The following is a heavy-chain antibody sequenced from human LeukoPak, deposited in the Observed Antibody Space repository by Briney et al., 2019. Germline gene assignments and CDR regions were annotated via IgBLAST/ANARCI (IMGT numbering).Heavy chain of an antibody. J-gene: IGHJ4*02. V-gene: IGHV3-7*01. D-gene: IGHD6-13*01. Sequence: TGGSLRLSCVASGLSFSTYWMSWVRQAPGKGLEWVANIKQDGSEQYYVDSLKGRFTISRDNAKNSLYLQLNNVEADDTAMYYCARDSAGNDYWGQGTLVTVSS. CDR3: ARDSAGNDY. CDR1: GLSFSTYW. CDR2: IKQDGSEQ.